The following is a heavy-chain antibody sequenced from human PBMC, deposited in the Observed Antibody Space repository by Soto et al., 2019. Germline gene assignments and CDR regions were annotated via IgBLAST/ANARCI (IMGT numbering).Heavy chain of an antibody. CDR2: ISWNSGSI. Sequence: EVQLVESGGGLVQPGRSLRLSCAASGFTFDDYAMHWVRQAPGKGLDWVSGISWNSGSIGYADSVKGRFTISRDNAKNSLYLQMNSLRAEDTALYYCAKWEGSSGYYSLFDYWGQGTLVTVSS. J-gene: IGHJ4*02. CDR1: GFTFDDYA. CDR3: AKWEGSSGYYSLFDY. D-gene: IGHD3-22*01. V-gene: IGHV3-9*01.